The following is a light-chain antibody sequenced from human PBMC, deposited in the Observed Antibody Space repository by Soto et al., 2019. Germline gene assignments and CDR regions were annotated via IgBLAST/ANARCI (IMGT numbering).Light chain of an antibody. CDR3: SSSTSSNTFV. Sequence: QSVLTQPASVYGAPGQSITISCTGTNSDVNYVSWHQQHPGKAPKLMIYEVINRSSGVSTRFSGSKSGNTASLTISGLQAEDEADYYCSSSTSSNTFVFGTGTKLTVL. CDR2: EVI. CDR1: NSDVNY. V-gene: IGLV2-14*01. J-gene: IGLJ1*01.